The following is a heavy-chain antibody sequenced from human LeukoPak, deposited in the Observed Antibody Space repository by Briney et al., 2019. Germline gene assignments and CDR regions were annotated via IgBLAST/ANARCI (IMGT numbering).Heavy chain of an antibody. D-gene: IGHD7-27*01. CDR2: IYTSSS. J-gene: IGHJ4*02. Sequence: GGSLRLSCTASVGSNYMTWVRQAPGTGLEWVSVIYTSSSYYADSVKGRFTISRHKSGNTMYLQMNSLRVEDTAIYYCATDGDYWGSLDFRGQGTLVTVSS. CDR3: ATDGDYWGSLDF. CDR1: VGSNY. V-gene: IGHV3-53*04.